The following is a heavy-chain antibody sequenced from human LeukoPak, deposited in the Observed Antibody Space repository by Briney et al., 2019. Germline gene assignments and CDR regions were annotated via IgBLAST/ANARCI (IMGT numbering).Heavy chain of an antibody. CDR3: TTFDYAAFLI. J-gene: IGHJ3*02. V-gene: IGHV3-15*01. CDR1: GFTSSNAW. CDR2: IKTKTDVATR. D-gene: IGHD4/OR15-4a*01. Sequence: PGGSLRLSCAVSGFTSSNAWMSWVRQAPGKGLEWVGRIKTKTDVATRDYAAPVKGTFSISRDYSKNTLYLQMNSLKTEDTAVYYCTTFDYAAFLIWGQGTMVTVSS.